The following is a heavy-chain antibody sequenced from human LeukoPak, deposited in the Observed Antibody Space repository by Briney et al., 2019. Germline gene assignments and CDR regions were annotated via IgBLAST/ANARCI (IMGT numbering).Heavy chain of an antibody. CDR2: IKSKTDGGTT. J-gene: IGHJ4*02. V-gene: IGHV3-15*01. D-gene: IGHD1-26*01. Sequence: GGSLRLSCAASGFAFSSYAMHWVRQAPGEGLEWVGRIKSKTDGGTTDYAAPVKGRFTISRDDSKNTLYLQMNSLKTEDTAVYYCTTESWGAGFDCWGQGTLVTVSS. CDR3: TTESWGAGFDC. CDR1: GFAFSSYA.